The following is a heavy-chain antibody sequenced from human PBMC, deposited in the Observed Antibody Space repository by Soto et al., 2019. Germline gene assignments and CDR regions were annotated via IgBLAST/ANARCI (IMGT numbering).Heavy chain of an antibody. CDR2: IRSKANSYAA. CDR1: GSTSSGSA. V-gene: IGHV3-73*01. CDR3: TQASIGKYNWFDP. Sequence: GGSLRLSCAPPGSTSSGSAMHWVRQASGKGLEWVGRIRSKANSYAAAYAASVKGRFTISRDDSKNTAYLQMNSLKTEDTAVYYCTQASIGKYNWFDPWGQGTLVTVSS. D-gene: IGHD1-26*01. J-gene: IGHJ5*02.